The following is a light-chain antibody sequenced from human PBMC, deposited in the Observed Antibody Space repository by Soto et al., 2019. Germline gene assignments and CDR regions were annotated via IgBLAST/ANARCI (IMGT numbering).Light chain of an antibody. J-gene: IGKJ1*01. CDR3: QQYHTSWT. V-gene: IGKV1-17*01. CDR2: AAS. CDR1: QGIRND. Sequence: LPIAQSPSSPSASVGGRVKLPCRASQGIRNDLGWYQQKPGKAPKRLIYAASSLQSGVPSRFSGSGSGTEFTLTITSLQPDDFATYYCQQYHTSWTFGQGTRW.